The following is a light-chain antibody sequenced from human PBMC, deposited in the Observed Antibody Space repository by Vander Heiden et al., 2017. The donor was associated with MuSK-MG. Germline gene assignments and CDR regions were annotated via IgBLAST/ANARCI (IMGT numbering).Light chain of an antibody. V-gene: IGLV3-1*01. CDR3: QAGDSSTVV. Sequence: SYELTQPPSVSVSPGQTASITCSGDKLGDNSACWCQQQHGQSPVLVIYQDNKRPAWSPDCFSGSNSATTATRTISWTQAGDEDYYYCQAGDSSTVVFGGGTKLTVL. CDR2: QDN. CDR1: KLGDNS. J-gene: IGLJ2*01.